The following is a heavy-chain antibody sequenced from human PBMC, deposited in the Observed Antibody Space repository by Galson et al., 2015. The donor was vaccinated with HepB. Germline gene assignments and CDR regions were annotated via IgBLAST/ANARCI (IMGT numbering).Heavy chain of an antibody. J-gene: IGHJ4*02. D-gene: IGHD3-9*01. Sequence: SLRLSCAASGFTLSSHWMHWVRQAPGKGLLWVARIDAAGLSTAYADSVKGRFTIARDNAKNTLYLQMDSLRVEDTAVYYCARGKCYDILTGYYQTLDYWGQGTLVTVSS. V-gene: IGHV3-74*01. CDR3: ARGKCYDILTGYYQTLDY. CDR1: GFTLSSHW. CDR2: IDAAGLST.